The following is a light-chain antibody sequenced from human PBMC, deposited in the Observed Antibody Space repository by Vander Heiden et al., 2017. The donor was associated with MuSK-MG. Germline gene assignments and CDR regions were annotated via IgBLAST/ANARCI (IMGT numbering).Light chain of an antibody. V-gene: IGKV3-15*01. J-gene: IGKJ2*01. CDR3: QQNTNWPPYT. Sequence: EIVMTQSPATLSVSPGKRATLSCRASRDVTSNLAWYQQKPGQAPRLLIYAASTRATGIPARFSGSGSGTEFTLTISSRQSEDFAVYYCQQNTNWPPYTFGQGTKLEIK. CDR2: AAS. CDR1: RDVTSN.